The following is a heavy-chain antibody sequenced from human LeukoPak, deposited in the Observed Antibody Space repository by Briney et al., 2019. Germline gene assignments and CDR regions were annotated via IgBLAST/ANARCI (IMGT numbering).Heavy chain of an antibody. Sequence: PSETLSLTCTVSGGSISSSSYYWGWIRQPPGKGLEWIGGIYYSGSTYYNSSLKSRVTISIDTSKNQFSLKLSSVTAADTAVYYCARHVIAVAGLDYWGQGTLVTVSS. CDR3: ARHVIAVAGLDY. J-gene: IGHJ4*02. CDR2: IYYSGST. CDR1: GGSISSSSYY. D-gene: IGHD6-13*01. V-gene: IGHV4-39*01.